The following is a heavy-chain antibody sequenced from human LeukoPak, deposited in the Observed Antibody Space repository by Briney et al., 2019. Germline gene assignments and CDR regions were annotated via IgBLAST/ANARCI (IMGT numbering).Heavy chain of an antibody. Sequence: PGGSLRLSCAASGFTFSSYAMSWVRQAPGKGVERVSAISGSGGRTYYADSVKGGFTISRENSKNRLYMQMNRLRAQDTAVYYCAKFVVVPAAKDYFDFWGQGTLVTVSS. CDR1: GFTFSSYA. CDR3: AKFVVVPAAKDYFDF. V-gene: IGHV3-23*01. CDR2: ISGSGGRT. D-gene: IGHD2-2*01. J-gene: IGHJ4*02.